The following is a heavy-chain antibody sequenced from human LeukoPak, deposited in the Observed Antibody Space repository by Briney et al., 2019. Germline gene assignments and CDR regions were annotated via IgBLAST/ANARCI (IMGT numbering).Heavy chain of an antibody. CDR1: GYSFTNHG. J-gene: IGHJ4*02. D-gene: IGHD2-2*02. CDR2: INPDNGDT. V-gene: IGHV1-3*03. CDR3: TLYNF. Sequence: ASVKVSCKASGYSFTNHGIHWVRQAPGQSLEWMGYINPDNGDTKYSQEFQGRVTITSDTSASTAYMELSSLTSEDMAVYYCTLYNFWGQGTLVTVSS.